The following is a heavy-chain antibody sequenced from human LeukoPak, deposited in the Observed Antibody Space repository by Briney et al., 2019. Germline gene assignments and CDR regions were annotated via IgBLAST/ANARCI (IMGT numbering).Heavy chain of an antibody. CDR2: IKPDTDDI. J-gene: IGHJ4*02. V-gene: IGHV1-2*02. CDR3: ANFSRCHSDAYISWGYRDY. D-gene: IGHD2-15*01. Sequence: ASVKVSCKASGYTFTGYFMHWVRQAPGQGLEWMGLIKPDTDDINCAQKFQGRVTMTSDTSINTAYMELSSLRADDTAVYYGANFSRCHSDAYISWGYRDYWGQGTLVTVSS. CDR1: GYTFTGYF.